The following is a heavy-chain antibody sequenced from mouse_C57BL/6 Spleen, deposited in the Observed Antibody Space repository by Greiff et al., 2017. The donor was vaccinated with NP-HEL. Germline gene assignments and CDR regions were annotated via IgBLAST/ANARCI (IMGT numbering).Heavy chain of an antibody. CDR2: INPYNGGT. Sequence: VQLQQSGPVLVKPGASVKMSCKASGYTFTDYYMNWVKQSHGKSLEWIGVINPYNGGTSYNQKFKGKATLTVDKSSSTAYMELNSLTSEDSAVYYCARGRLPYYFDYWGQGTTLTVSS. V-gene: IGHV1-19*01. J-gene: IGHJ2*01. CDR1: GYTFTDYY. CDR3: ARGRLPYYFDY.